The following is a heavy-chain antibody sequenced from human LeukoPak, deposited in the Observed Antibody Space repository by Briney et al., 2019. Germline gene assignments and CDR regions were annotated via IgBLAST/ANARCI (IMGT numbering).Heavy chain of an antibody. D-gene: IGHD2-2*01. CDR2: IYYSGST. Sequence: SETLSLTCTVSGGSISSYYWSWIRQPPGKGLEWIGYIYYSGSTNYNPSLKSRVTISVDTSKNLFSLKLSSVTAADTAIYYCASGCITTSCYGMDVWGQGTTVTVSS. V-gene: IGHV4-59*12. J-gene: IGHJ6*02. CDR1: GGSISSYY. CDR3: ASGCITTSCYGMDV.